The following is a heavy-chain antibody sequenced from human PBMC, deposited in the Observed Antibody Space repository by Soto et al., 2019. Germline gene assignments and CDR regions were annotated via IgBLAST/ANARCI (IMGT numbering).Heavy chain of an antibody. Sequence: SETLSLTCAVSGGSISSSNCWSWVRQPRGKGLEWIGEIYHSGSTNYNPSLKSRVTISVDKSKNQFSLKLSSVTAADTAVCYCASGLTYVSSSSHNWFDPWGQGTLVTVSS. CDR1: GGSISSSNC. V-gene: IGHV4-4*02. CDR2: IYHSGST. J-gene: IGHJ5*02. D-gene: IGHD6-6*01. CDR3: ASGLTYVSSSSHNWFDP.